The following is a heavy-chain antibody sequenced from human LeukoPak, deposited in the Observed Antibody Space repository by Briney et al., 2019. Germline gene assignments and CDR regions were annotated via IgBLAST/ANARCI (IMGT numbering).Heavy chain of an antibody. CDR2: VDTDGSGT. Sequence: GGSLRLSCEASGITFNNYWLHWVRQAPGKGLVWVSRVDTDGSGTIYADSVKGRFTASRDNAKNTLYLQMISLRAEDTAVYYCARGGYSSGLDYWGQGILVTVSS. J-gene: IGHJ4*02. V-gene: IGHV3-74*01. CDR3: ARGGYSSGLDY. CDR1: GITFNNYW. D-gene: IGHD6-19*01.